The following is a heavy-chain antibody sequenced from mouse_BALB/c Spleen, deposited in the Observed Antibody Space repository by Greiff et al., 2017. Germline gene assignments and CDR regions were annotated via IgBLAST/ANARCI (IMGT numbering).Heavy chain of an antibody. Sequence: VQLQQSGGGLVKPGGSLKLSCAASGFTFSDYYMYWVRQTPEKRLEWVATISDGGSYTYYPDSVKGRFTISRDNAKNNLYLQMSSLKSEDTAMYYCARDLVDSFAYWGQGTLVTVSA. V-gene: IGHV5-4*02. J-gene: IGHJ3*01. D-gene: IGHD2-2*01. CDR2: ISDGGSYT. CDR3: ARDLVDSFAY. CDR1: GFTFSDYY.